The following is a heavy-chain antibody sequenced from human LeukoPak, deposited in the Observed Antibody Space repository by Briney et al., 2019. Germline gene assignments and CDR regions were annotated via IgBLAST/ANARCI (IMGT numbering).Heavy chain of an antibody. D-gene: IGHD1-26*01. J-gene: IGHJ4*02. CDR1: GGSISSHY. CDR3: ARHYDGRGSGSYYEDY. Sequence: PSETLSLTCTVSGGSISSHYWSWLRQPPGKGLQWVGYTNHVGSTDYNPSLKSRVTISIDTSKNQFSLKLSSVTAADTAVYYCARHYDGRGSGSYYEDYWGQGTLVIVSS. V-gene: IGHV4-59*08. CDR2: TNHVGST.